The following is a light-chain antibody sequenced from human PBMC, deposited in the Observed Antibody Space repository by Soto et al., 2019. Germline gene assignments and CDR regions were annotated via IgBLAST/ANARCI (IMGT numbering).Light chain of an antibody. CDR3: HQYYSVLYT. CDR2: WAS. J-gene: IGKJ2*01. Sequence: DIVMTQSPDSLAVSLGERATINCKSSQSVLYSSNNKNYLAWYQQKPGQPPKLLIYWASTRKSGVPDRFSGSGSRTDFTLTSSSLQAANVAVYYSHQYYSVLYTFGQGTKLEIK. V-gene: IGKV4-1*01. CDR1: QSVLYSSNNKNY.